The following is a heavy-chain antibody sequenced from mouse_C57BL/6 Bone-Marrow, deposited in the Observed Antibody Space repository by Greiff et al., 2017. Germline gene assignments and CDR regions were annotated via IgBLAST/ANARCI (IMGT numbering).Heavy chain of an antibody. V-gene: IGHV5-6*01. Sequence: EVQGVESGGDLVKPGGSLKLSCAASGFTFSSYGMSWVRQTPDKRLEWVATISSGGSYTYYPDSVKGRFPISRDNATNTLYLQMSSLKSEDTAMYYCARQESIYYGNYVDYARDDWGKGTSVTVSS. D-gene: IGHD2-1*01. CDR1: GFTFSSYG. J-gene: IGHJ4*01. CDR3: ARQESIYYGNYVDYARDD. CDR2: ISSGGSYT.